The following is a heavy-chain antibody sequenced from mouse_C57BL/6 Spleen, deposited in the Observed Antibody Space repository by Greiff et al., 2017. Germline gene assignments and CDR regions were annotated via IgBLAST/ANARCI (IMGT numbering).Heavy chain of an antibody. J-gene: IGHJ4*01. CDR2: IDPSDSET. D-gene: IGHD4-1*01. CDR1: GYTFTSYW. V-gene: IGHV1-52*01. Sequence: QVQLQQPGAELVRPGSSVKLSCKASGYTFTSYWMHWVKQRPIQGLEWIGNIDPSDSETHYNQKFKDKATLTVDKSSSTAYMQLSSLTSEDSAVYYCARRLGRGYAMDYWCQGTSVTVSS. CDR3: ARRLGRGYAMDY.